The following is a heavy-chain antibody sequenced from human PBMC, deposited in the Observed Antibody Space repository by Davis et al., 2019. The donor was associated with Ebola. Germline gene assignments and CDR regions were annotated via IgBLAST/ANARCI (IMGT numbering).Heavy chain of an antibody. CDR2: MNPNSGNT. D-gene: IGHD3-22*01. J-gene: IGHJ4*02. CDR3: ARGFTYYYDSSGYQFDH. CDR1: GYTFTSYD. Sequence: ASVTVSCKASGYTFTSYDINWVRQATGQGLEWMGWMNPNSGNTGYAQKFQGRVTMTRNTSISTAYMELSSLTSEDTAVYFCARGFTYYYDSSGYQFDHWGQGTLVTVTS. V-gene: IGHV1-8*02.